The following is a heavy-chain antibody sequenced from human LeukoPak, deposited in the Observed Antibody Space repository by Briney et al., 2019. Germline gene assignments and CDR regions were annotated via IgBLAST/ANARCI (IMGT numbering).Heavy chain of an antibody. CDR2: ISYDGSNK. CDR1: GFTFSTYE. CDR3: ARVNISTGLDY. Sequence: PGGSLRLSCAASGFTFSTYEMYWVRQAPGKGLEWVARISYDGSNKYYADSVKGRFTISRDNSKNTLDLHMNSMRVEDTAVYHCARVNISTGLDYWGQGTLVTVSS. V-gene: IGHV3-30*04. D-gene: IGHD5-12*01. J-gene: IGHJ4*02.